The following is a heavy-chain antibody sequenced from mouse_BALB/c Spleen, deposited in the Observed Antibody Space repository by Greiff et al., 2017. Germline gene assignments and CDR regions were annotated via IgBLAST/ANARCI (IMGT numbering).Heavy chain of an antibody. J-gene: IGHJ1*01. CDR2: ISSGSSTI. D-gene: IGHD1-1*02. Sequence: EVKLQESGGGLVQPGGSRKLSCAASGFTFSSFGMHWVRQAPEKGLEWVAYISSGSSTIYYADTVKGRFTISRDNPKNTLFLQMTSLRSEDTAMYYCARFGGGYFDVWGAGTTVTVSS. CDR3: ARFGGGYFDV. V-gene: IGHV5-17*02. CDR1: GFTFSSFG.